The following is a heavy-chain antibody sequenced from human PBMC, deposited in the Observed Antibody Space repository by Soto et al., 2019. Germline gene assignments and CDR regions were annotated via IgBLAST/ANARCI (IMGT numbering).Heavy chain of an antibody. V-gene: IGHV6-1*01. CDR1: GDSVSINTSA. D-gene: IGHD6-19*01. Sequence: LALTVVISGDSVSINTSAWNCIRSSPSRGLEWLGRTYYRSNWRHDYAVSVKSRITVNPDTSKNHFSLQLNSVTPDDTAVYYCSRGVPGSRFDLWGQGTLVPVSS. J-gene: IGHJ4*02. CDR2: TYYRSNWRH. CDR3: SRGVPGSRFDL.